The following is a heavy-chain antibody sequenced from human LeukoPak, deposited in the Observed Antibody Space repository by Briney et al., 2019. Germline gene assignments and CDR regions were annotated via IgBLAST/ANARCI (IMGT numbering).Heavy chain of an antibody. CDR2: IYTSGSA. Sequence: SETLSLTCTASGGSTSSYYWSWIRQPPGKGLEWIGYIYTSGSANYNPSLKSRVTISVDTSKNQFSLRLSSVTAADTAVYYCARLGSSWYFWFDPWGQGTLVTVSS. D-gene: IGHD6-13*01. V-gene: IGHV4-4*09. CDR1: GGSTSSYY. J-gene: IGHJ5*02. CDR3: ARLGSSWYFWFDP.